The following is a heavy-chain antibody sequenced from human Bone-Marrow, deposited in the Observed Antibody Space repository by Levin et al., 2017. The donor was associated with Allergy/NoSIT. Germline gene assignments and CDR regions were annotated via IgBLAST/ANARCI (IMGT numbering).Heavy chain of an antibody. CDR2: INPASGGT. J-gene: IGHJ4*02. D-gene: IGHD2-8*01. V-gene: IGHV1-2*06. CDR3: ARDHGRHCTNTYCHAQDLTDH. Sequence: ASVKVSCKTSGYTFTSYYLHWVRQAPGQGPEWMGRINPASGGTHYAQKFQGRVTMTSDTSLNTVYMELNTLRSDDSAVYYCARDHGRHCTNTYCHAQDLTDHWGQGSLVTVSS. CDR1: GYTFTSYY.